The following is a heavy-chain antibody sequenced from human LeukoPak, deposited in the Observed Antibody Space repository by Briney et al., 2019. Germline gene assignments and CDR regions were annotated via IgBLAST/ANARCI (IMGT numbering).Heavy chain of an antibody. J-gene: IGHJ5*02. V-gene: IGHV4-34*01. CDR3: ARDTGNCSGGSCYSGSRWFDP. Sequence: SETLSLTCAVYGGSFSGYYWSWIRQPPGKGLEWIGEINHSGSTNYNPSLKSRVTISVDTSKNQFSLKLSSVTAADTAVYYCARDTGNCSGGSCYSGSRWFDPWGQGTLVTVSS. CDR1: GGSFSGYY. CDR2: INHSGST. D-gene: IGHD2-15*01.